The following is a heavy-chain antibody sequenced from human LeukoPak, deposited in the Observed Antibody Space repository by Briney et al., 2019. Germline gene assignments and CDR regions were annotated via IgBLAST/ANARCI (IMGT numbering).Heavy chain of an antibody. CDR1: GASVSRGSFY. Sequence: SETLSLTCTVSGASVSRGSFYWSWIRQPPGKGLEWIGYIYYSGTTNYNPSLNSRVTISQDTSKNQFSLKLSSVAAADTAVYYCARGGYLGSRGYYHRFDYWGQGTLVTVSS. CDR2: IYYSGTT. J-gene: IGHJ4*02. CDR3: ARGGYLGSRGYYHRFDY. D-gene: IGHD3-22*01. V-gene: IGHV4-61*01.